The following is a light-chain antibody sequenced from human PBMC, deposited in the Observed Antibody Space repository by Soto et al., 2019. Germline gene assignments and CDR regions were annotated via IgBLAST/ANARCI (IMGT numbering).Light chain of an antibody. CDR2: DAS. V-gene: IGKV3-11*01. Sequence: EILLTQSPATLSLSPGERATLSCRASQSVNIYLAWYQQKPGQAPRLLIYDASNRATGIPARFSGSGSGTAFHLTIRSLEPEDSAVYYCQQRSNWRVTFGGGTKVEIK. J-gene: IGKJ4*01. CDR1: QSVNIY. CDR3: QQRSNWRVT.